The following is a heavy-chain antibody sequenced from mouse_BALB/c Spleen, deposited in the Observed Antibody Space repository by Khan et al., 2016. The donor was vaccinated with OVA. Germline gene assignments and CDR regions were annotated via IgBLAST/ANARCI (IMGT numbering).Heavy chain of an antibody. J-gene: IGHJ3*01. D-gene: IGHD2-3*01. CDR2: IYPFNDAT. Sequence: EVQLKQSGPEVVKPGASVKMSCKASGYTFTSYVMHWVKQKPGQGLEWIGYIYPFNDATKFNEKFNGKATLTSDKSSSTAYMELSSLTSEDSAVYYCAPVGGYYVSFVYWGQGTLVTVSA. CDR1: GYTFTSYV. V-gene: IGHV1S136*01. CDR3: APVGGYYVSFVY.